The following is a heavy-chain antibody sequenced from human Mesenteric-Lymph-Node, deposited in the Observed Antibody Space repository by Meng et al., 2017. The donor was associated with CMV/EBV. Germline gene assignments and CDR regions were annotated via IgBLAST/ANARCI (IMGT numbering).Heavy chain of an antibody. CDR1: GFTFSSYA. V-gene: IGHV3-74*01. J-gene: IGHJ5*01. CDR2: IDSDRSST. CDR3: ARGYCRGSNCAFDS. Sequence: GGSLRLSCAASGFTFSSYAIYWVRQAPGKGLVWVSRIDSDRSSTTYADSVRGRFTISRDNAKNTLYLQMSSLRVEDTALYYCARGYCRGSNCAFDSWGQGTLVTVSS. D-gene: IGHD2-15*01.